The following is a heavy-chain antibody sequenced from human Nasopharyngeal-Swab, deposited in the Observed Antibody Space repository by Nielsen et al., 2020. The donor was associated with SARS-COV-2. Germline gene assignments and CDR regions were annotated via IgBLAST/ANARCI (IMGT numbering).Heavy chain of an antibody. CDR1: GGSISSYY. V-gene: IGHV4-59*13. CDR3: ARGANTSYWYFDY. J-gene: IGHJ4*02. CDR2: IYYSGST. Sequence: SETLSLTCTVSGGSISSYYWSWIRQPPGKGLEWIGYIYYSGSTNYNPSLKSRVTISVDTSKNQFSLKLSSVTAADTAVYYCARGANTSYWYFDYWGQGTLVTVSS. D-gene: IGHD1-26*01.